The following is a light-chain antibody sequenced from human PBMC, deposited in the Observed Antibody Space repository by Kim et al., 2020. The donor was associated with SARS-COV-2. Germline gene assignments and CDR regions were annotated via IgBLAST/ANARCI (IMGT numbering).Light chain of an antibody. Sequence: VSLGNRATLSCRASQSIDRDLAWYQQKPGQPPRLLIYDSSTRAPGVPDRFSGSGSGTDFSLTINSLQSEDVAVYYCQPYHQWPPWTFGRGTKLEI. CDR1: QSIDRD. CDR3: QPYHQWPPWT. J-gene: IGKJ1*01. V-gene: IGKV3-15*01. CDR2: DSS.